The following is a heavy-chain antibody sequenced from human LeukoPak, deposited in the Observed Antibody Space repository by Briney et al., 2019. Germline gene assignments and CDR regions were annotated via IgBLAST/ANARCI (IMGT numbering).Heavy chain of an antibody. Sequence: GGSLRLSCAASGFTFASYAMTWVRQAPGKGLEWVSSIGGDGGNTYYADSVKGRFTISRDSSQNTLYLQMNGLRADDTAVYFCAKGHPLMDVWGKGTTVTASS. CDR2: IGGDGGNT. J-gene: IGHJ6*04. CDR1: GFTFASYA. CDR3: AKGHPLMDV. V-gene: IGHV3-23*01.